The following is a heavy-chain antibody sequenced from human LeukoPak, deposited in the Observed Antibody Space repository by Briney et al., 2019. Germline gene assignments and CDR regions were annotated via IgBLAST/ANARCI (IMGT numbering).Heavy chain of an antibody. CDR2: LSGSGGST. V-gene: IGHV3-23*01. Sequence: PGGSLRLSCAASGFTFSSYSMNWVRQAPGKGPEWVSGLSGSGGSTFYADSVKGRFTISRDNSKNTLFLQMTSLRADDTAVYYCAKGYDFWSGGVDYWGQGTLVTVSS. J-gene: IGHJ4*02. D-gene: IGHD3-3*01. CDR3: AKGYDFWSGGVDY. CDR1: GFTFSSYS.